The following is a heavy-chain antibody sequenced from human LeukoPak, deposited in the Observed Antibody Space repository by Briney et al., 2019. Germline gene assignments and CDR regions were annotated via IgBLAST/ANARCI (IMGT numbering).Heavy chain of an antibody. CDR3: VRCDSGNGGSCYSPHFDY. CDR2: ISSRGSYI. D-gene: IGHD2-15*01. Sequence: GGSLRLSCTASGFTFSNYNMNWVRQAPGKGLEWVSSISSRGSYIYYADSLKGRFTISRDNAINSVYLQMNSLRVEDTAVYYCVRCDSGNGGSCYSPHFDYWGQGTLVSVSS. CDR1: GFTFSNYN. J-gene: IGHJ4*02. V-gene: IGHV3-21*01.